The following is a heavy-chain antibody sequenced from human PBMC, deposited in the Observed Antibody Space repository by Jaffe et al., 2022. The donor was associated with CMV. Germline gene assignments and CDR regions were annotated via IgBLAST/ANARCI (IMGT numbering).Heavy chain of an antibody. V-gene: IGHV3-23*01. CDR2: ISRSGDSV. CDR1: GFTYDTYA. Sequence: EVKLSESGGGSVQPGGSLRLSCAASGFTYDTYAMSWVRQAPGKGPEWVSSISRSGDSVDYADSVKGRFTISRDNSRKTLYLQMDGLKAEDTAVYYCTQGAVGEWFDPWGQGTLVTVSS. J-gene: IGHJ5*02. CDR3: TQGAVGEWFDP. D-gene: IGHD3-10*01.